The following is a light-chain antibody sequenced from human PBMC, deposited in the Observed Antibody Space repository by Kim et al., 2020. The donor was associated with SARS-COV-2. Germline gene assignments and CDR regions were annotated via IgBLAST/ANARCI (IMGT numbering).Light chain of an antibody. CDR2: EVP. Sequence: QSVTMSCTGTSSDVGNYSSVPWYQQHPGKAHKLMIYEVPKRPSGVPDRVSGSKSGNTASLTVSGLQAEDEAEYYCSSYAGSNNYVSGTGTQLTVL. CDR1: SSDVGNYSS. J-gene: IGLJ1*01. V-gene: IGLV2-8*01. CDR3: SSYAGSNNYV.